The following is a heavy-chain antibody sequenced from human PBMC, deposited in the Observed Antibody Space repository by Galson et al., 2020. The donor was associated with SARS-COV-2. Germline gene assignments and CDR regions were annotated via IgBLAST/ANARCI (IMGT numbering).Heavy chain of an antibody. D-gene: IGHD3-3*01. CDR2: ISGSGGST. V-gene: IGHV3-23*01. CDR3: AKGWSGYYGYCYMDV. Sequence: GGSLRLSCAASGFTFSSYAMSWVRQAPGKGLEWVSAISGSGGSTYYADSVKGRFTISRDNSKNTLYLQMNSLRAEDTAVYYCAKGWSGYYGYCYMDVWGKGTTVTVSS. J-gene: IGHJ6*03. CDR1: GFTFSSYA.